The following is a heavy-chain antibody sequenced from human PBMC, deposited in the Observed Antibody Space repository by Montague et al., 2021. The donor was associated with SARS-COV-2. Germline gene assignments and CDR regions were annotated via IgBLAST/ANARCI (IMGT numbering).Heavy chain of an antibody. V-gene: IGHV4-34*01. CDR3: ARGSASAWEVLDS. Sequence: SETRSLTCAGYGGSFSGYYWTWVRQPPGKGLEWIGEITHIRSTNYNPSLKSRVSISVDTSNSQFSLRVASVTAADTAVYYCARGSASAWEVLDSWGQGTVVTVSS. J-gene: IGHJ5*01. D-gene: IGHD1-26*01. CDR1: GGSFSGYY. CDR2: ITHIRST.